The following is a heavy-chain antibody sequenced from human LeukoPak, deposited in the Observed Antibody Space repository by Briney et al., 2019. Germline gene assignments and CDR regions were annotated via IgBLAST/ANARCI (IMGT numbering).Heavy chain of an antibody. CDR1: GGSISSSSYY. J-gene: IGHJ4*02. Sequence: SETLSLTCTVSGGSISSSSYYWGWIRQPPGKGLEWIGSIYYSGSTYYNPSLKSRVTISVDTSKNQFSLKLSSVTAADTAVYYCARIGNGWYSAWGSLHYWGQGTLVTVSS. CDR3: ARIGNGWYSAWGSLHY. CDR2: IYYSGST. V-gene: IGHV4-39*07. D-gene: IGHD6-19*01.